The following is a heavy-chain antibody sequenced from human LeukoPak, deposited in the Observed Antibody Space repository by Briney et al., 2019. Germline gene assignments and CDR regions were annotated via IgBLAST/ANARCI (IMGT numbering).Heavy chain of an antibody. V-gene: IGHV4-39*01. J-gene: IGHJ6*03. CDR2: IYYSGST. CDR1: GGSITTHDYY. Sequence: SETLSLTCTVSGGSITTHDYYWGWIRQPQGKGLEWIGTIYYSGSTYFNPSLKTRVTIPVDTSNNQFSLKLSSVTAADTAVYYCARWYCSGGSCYRYYYYYIDVWGKGTTVTVSS. CDR3: ARWYCSGGSCYRYYYYYIDV. D-gene: IGHD2-15*01.